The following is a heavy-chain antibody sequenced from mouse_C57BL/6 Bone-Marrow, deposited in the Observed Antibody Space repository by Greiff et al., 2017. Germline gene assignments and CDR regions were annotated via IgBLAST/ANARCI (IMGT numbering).Heavy chain of an antibody. CDR1: GFTFSDYY. CDR2: ISNGGGST. D-gene: IGHD2-1*01. J-gene: IGHJ3*01. Sequence: EVKLVESGGGLVQPGGSLKLSCAASGFTFSDYYMYWVRQTPEKRLEWVAYISNGGGSTYYPDTVKGRFTISRDNAKNILYLQMSRLKSEDTAMYYCAREGVYYASFAYWGQGTLVTVSA. CDR3: AREGVYYASFAY. V-gene: IGHV5-12*01.